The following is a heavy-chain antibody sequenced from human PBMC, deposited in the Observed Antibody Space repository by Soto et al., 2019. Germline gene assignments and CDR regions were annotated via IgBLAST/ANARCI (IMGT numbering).Heavy chain of an antibody. J-gene: IGHJ4*02. CDR1: GGTFSSYA. D-gene: IGHD3-22*01. CDR3: ARAVDYYDSSGSRIYYFGY. Sequence: GAAGKVCCKGTGGTFSSYAISWVRQAPGQGLEWMGGIIPIFGTANYAQKFQGRVTITADKSTSTAYMELSSLRSEDTAVYYCARAVDYYDSSGSRIYYFGYWGQGTLVTVSS. CDR2: IIPIFGTA. V-gene: IGHV1-69*06.